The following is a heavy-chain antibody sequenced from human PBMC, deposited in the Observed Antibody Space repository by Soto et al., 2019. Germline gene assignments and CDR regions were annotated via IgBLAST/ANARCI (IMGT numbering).Heavy chain of an antibody. V-gene: IGHV1-69*12. J-gene: IGHJ6*02. CDR2: IIPFFSTP. Sequence: QVQLVQSGAEVKKHGSSMKVSCKASGGAFNKFAITWVRQAPGQGLEWMGAIIPFFSTPNYAQRLQGRVTITADESTSTSYMELSSLRSEDTAIYYCARDRVMRGNSYYYGMDVWGQGTTVTVSS. CDR3: ARDRVMRGNSYYYGMDV. D-gene: IGHD3-10*01. CDR1: GGAFNKFA.